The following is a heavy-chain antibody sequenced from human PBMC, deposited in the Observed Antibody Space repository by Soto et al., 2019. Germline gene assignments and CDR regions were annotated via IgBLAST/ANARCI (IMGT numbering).Heavy chain of an antibody. D-gene: IGHD2-15*01. CDR3: AKGPYSFDY. CDR1: GFTFSSYG. Sequence: QVQLVESGGGVVQPGRSLRLSCAASGFTFSSYGMHWVRQAPGKGLEWVAVISYDGSNKYYADSVKGRFTISRDNSKNTLYLQMNSLRAEDTGVYYCAKGPYSFDYWGQGTLVTVSS. V-gene: IGHV3-30*18. J-gene: IGHJ4*02. CDR2: ISYDGSNK.